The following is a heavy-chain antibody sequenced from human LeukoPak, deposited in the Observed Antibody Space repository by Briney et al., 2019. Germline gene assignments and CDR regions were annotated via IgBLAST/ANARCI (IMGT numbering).Heavy chain of an antibody. D-gene: IGHD3-9*01. V-gene: IGHV1-2*02. Sequence: ASVKVSCKASGYTFTAYYIHWLRQAPGQGLEWMGWINPSSGDTNYAQKFQGRVTMTRDTSISTAYMELYSLRSDDTAIYYRERTYDILTGLDYGGQGTLVTVSS. CDR3: ERTYDILTGLDY. CDR1: GYTFTAYY. J-gene: IGHJ4*02. CDR2: INPSSGDT.